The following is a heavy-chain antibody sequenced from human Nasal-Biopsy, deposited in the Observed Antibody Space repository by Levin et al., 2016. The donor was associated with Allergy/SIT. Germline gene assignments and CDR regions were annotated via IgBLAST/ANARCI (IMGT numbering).Heavy chain of an antibody. Sequence: SETLSLTCTVSGGSLTDDAYSWNWIRQPPGKGLEWIGHIYHTGSAHYNPSLESRVTMSVDRSKNQISLHLTFVTAADTAVYYCARGEGGHLVDWGQGTLVTVSS. J-gene: IGHJ1*01. CDR1: GGSLTDDAYS. CDR3: ARGEGGHLVD. V-gene: IGHV4-30-2*01. CDR2: IYHTGSA.